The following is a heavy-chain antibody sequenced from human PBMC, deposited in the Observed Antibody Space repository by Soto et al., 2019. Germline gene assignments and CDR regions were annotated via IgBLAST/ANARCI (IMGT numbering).Heavy chain of an antibody. CDR3: AGGRARALDY. Sequence: QIPLVQSGAEVKKPGASVKVSCKASGYIFTSQGISWVRQAPGQGLEWMGWISTYNGNPNYAQKLQGRVTITTNTSTTTAFLALRSLTSDDTAVYYCAGGRARALDYWGQGTPVIVSS. CDR1: GYIFTSQG. D-gene: IGHD6-6*01. J-gene: IGHJ4*02. V-gene: IGHV1-18*01. CDR2: ISTYNGNP.